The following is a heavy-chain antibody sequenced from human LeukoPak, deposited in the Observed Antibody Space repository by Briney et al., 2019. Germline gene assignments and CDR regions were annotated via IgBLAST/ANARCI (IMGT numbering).Heavy chain of an antibody. CDR3: ARSTQYDYVWGSYRT. J-gene: IGHJ5*02. CDR1: GFTFSDYY. D-gene: IGHD3-16*02. Sequence: GGSLRLSCAASGFTFSDYYMSWIRQAPGKGLEWVSYISSSSSYIYYADSVKGRFTISRDNAKNSLYLQMNSLRAEDTAVYYCARSTQYDYVWGSYRTWGQGTLVTVSS. V-gene: IGHV3-11*06. CDR2: ISSSSSYI.